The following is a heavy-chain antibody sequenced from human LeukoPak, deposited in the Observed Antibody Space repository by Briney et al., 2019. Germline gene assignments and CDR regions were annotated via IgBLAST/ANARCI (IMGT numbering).Heavy chain of an antibody. CDR2: IIPILGIA. Sequence: ASVKVSCKASVGTFSSYTISWVRQAPGQGLEWMGRIIPILGIANYAQKFQGRVTITADKSTSTAYMELSSLRSEDTAVYYCARDRAYCSSTSCYISAGFDPWGQGTLVTVSS. CDR3: ARDRAYCSSTSCYISAGFDP. V-gene: IGHV1-69*04. D-gene: IGHD2-2*01. CDR1: VGTFSSYT. J-gene: IGHJ5*02.